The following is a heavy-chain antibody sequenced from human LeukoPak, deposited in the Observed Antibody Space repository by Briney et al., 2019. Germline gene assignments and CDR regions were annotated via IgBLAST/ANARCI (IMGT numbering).Heavy chain of an antibody. CDR3: ARDGAVGSGSYSAGDY. V-gene: IGHV3-7*04. Sequence: SGGSLRLSCAASGFTFTNYWMSLVRQAPGKGLGWVANIKQYGSRKYYVDSVRGRFHISSDNAKNSLYMQMNSLRAEETAVYYCARDGAVGSGSYSAGDYWGQGTLVTVSS. D-gene: IGHD3-10*01. J-gene: IGHJ4*02. CDR2: IKQYGSRK. CDR1: GFTFTNYW.